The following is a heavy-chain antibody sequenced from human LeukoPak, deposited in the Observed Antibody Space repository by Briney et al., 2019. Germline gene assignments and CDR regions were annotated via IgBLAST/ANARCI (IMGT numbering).Heavy chain of an antibody. Sequence: SETLSLTCTVSGGSVSTIDYYWGWIRQPPGKGLEWIGSVYYSGSTYYNAPLKSRVTMSVDTSNNQFSLKLSSVTAADTAVYYCARGDLRWFDPWGQGTLVTVSS. CDR1: GGSVSTIDYY. J-gene: IGHJ5*02. CDR2: VYYSGST. CDR3: ARGDLRWFDP. V-gene: IGHV4-39*07.